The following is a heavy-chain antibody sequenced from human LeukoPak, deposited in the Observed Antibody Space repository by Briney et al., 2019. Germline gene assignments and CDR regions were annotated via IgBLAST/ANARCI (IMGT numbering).Heavy chain of an antibody. Sequence: GGSLRLSFAASGFTFSSYWMSWVRQAPGKGLEWVANRKQDGSEKYDVHAVKGRFTSSRDKAKNSLDLQMNSLRAGDTSVYYCARSGGAAYCGGDCYYGYWGQGPLVPVSS. D-gene: IGHD2-21*02. CDR3: ARSGGAAYCGGDCYYGY. V-gene: IGHV3-7*01. J-gene: IGHJ1*01. CDR2: RKQDGSEK. CDR1: GFTFSSYW.